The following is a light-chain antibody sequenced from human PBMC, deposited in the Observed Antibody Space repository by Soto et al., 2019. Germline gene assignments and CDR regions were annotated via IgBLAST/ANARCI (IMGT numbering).Light chain of an antibody. CDR3: SSYTSSTDYV. V-gene: IGLV2-14*01. CDR1: SSDIDTYNY. J-gene: IGLJ1*01. CDR2: EVT. Sequence: QSVLTQPASVPGSPGQSITISCTGTSSDIDTYNYVSWYQQHPGKAPKLIIYEVTNRPSGVSNRFSGSKSGDTASLTISGLRAEDEADYYCSSYTSSTDYVFGTGTKVTVL.